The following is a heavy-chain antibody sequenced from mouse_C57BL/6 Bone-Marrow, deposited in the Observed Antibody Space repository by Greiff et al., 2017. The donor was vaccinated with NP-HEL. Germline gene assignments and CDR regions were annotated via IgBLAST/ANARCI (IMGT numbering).Heavy chain of an antibody. D-gene: IGHD2-1*01. CDR2: IYPGSGNT. J-gene: IGHJ2*01. CDR3: ARGGGNYFIFDY. CDR1: GYTFTDYY. V-gene: IGHV1-76*01. Sequence: VQLVESGAELVRPGASVKLSCKASGYTFTDYYINWVKQRPGQGLEWIARIYPGSGNTYYNEKFKGKATLTAEKSSSTAYMQLSSLTSEDSAVYFCARGGGNYFIFDYWGQGTTLTVSS.